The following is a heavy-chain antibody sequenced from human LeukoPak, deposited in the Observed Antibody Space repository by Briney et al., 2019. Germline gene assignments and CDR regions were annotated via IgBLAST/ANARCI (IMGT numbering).Heavy chain of an antibody. J-gene: IGHJ6*03. CDR1: GFTFISYW. V-gene: IGHV3-7*01. CDR3: ARADSSIAARLSRSSIFNYYYYMDV. CDR2: IKQDGSEK. Sequence: GSLLLSCAASGFTFISYWMSWVRPAPGKGLEWVANIKQDGSEKYYVDSVKGRFTISRNNAKNSLYLQMNSLRAEDTAVYYCARADSSIAARLSRSSIFNYYYYMDVWGKGTTVTVSS. D-gene: IGHD6-6*01.